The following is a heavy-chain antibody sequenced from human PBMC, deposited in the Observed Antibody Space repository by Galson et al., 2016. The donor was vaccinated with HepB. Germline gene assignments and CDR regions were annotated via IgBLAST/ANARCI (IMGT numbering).Heavy chain of an antibody. CDR1: GDPISPHF. V-gene: IGHV4-59*11. J-gene: IGHJ3*01. Sequence: ETLSLTCTVSGDPISPHFWSWIRQPPGKGLEWIGCISYRGNTNYSASLTSRVTISLDTSDKQFSLKLNSVTAADTAVYYYARGFGYHAFDFWGQGTTVTVSS. CDR3: ARGFGYHAFDF. CDR2: ISYRGNT. D-gene: IGHD5-18*01.